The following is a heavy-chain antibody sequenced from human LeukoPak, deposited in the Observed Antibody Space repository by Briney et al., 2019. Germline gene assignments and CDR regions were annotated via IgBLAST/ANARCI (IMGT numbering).Heavy chain of an antibody. Sequence: SETLSLTCAVSGGSLSGYYWSWIRQPPGKGPEWIGEINHSGRNTYNTSFKRRVTLSVDTAKNQFSLRLSSVTAADTAVYYCARVGGASIAARIFDYWGQGTLVTVSS. D-gene: IGHD6-6*01. CDR3: ARVGGASIAARIFDY. CDR2: INHSGRN. V-gene: IGHV4-34*01. J-gene: IGHJ4*02. CDR1: GGSLSGYY.